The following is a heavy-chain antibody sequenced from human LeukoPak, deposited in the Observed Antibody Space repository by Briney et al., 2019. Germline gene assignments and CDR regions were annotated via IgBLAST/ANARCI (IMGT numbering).Heavy chain of an antibody. CDR1: GFTFSSYS. D-gene: IGHD5-24*01. Sequence: GGSLRLSCAASGFTFSSYSINWVRQAPGKGLEWVSSISSTSSYIYYIDSVKGRFTISRDNAKNSLYLQMNSLRAEDTAVYYCARMRDDNLDYWGLGTLVTVSS. CDR3: ARMRDDNLDY. CDR2: ISSTSSYI. V-gene: IGHV3-21*01. J-gene: IGHJ4*02.